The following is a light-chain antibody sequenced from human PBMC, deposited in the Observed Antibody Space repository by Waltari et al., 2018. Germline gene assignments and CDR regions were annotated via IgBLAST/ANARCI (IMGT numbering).Light chain of an antibody. CDR2: GAS. CDR1: QDISNS. V-gene: IGKV1-NL1*01. CDR3: QQYYDGPRT. Sequence: DIQVTQSPSSLSASFGDRVTITCRASQDISNSLAWYQQKLGRAPKLLLHGASRLESGVPSRFSGRGSGTDYTLTISSLQPEDFATYYCQQYYDGPRTFGQGTKVELK. J-gene: IGKJ1*01.